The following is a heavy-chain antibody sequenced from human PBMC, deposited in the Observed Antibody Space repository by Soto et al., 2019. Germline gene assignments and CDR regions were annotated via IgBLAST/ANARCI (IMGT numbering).Heavy chain of an antibody. CDR3: ARANGYAYSRSSRFSGFYGMDV. D-gene: IGHD6-6*01. V-gene: IGHV6-1*01. CDR1: GDSVSSNSAA. J-gene: IGHJ6*02. Sequence: PSQTLSLTCAISGDSVSSNSAAWNWIRQSPSRGLEWLGRTYYRSKWYNDYAVSVKSRITINPDTSKNQFSLQLNSVTPEDTAVYYCARANGYAYSRSSRFSGFYGMDVWGQGTTVTVSS. CDR2: TYYRSKWYN.